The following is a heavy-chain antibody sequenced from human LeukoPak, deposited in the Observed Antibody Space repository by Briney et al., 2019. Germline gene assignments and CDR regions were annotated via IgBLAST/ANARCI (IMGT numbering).Heavy chain of an antibody. CDR3: AGKLRSDLGGFSDY. CDR1: GGSISSGDYY. Sequence: SQTLSLTCTVSGGSISSGDYYWSWIRQPPGKGLEWIGYIYYSGSTYYNPSLKSRVTISVDTSKNQFSLKLSSVTAADTAVYYCAGKLRSDLGGFSDYWGQGTLVTVSS. D-gene: IGHD5-12*01. J-gene: IGHJ4*02. CDR2: IYYSGST. V-gene: IGHV4-30-4*01.